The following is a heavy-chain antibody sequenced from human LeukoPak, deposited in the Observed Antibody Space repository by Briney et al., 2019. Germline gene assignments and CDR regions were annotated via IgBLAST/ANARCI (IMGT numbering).Heavy chain of an antibody. CDR1: GYNFIDKY. Sequence: GSVWVSCKASGYNFIDKYMHWVRQAPGQGLEWMGWINPNNGGTNYAQKFEGRVTMTRDTSISTAYMELSSLRSDDTAVYYCAKAPDWGQGTLVTVSS. CDR2: INPNNGGT. J-gene: IGHJ4*02. V-gene: IGHV1-2*02. CDR3: AKAPD.